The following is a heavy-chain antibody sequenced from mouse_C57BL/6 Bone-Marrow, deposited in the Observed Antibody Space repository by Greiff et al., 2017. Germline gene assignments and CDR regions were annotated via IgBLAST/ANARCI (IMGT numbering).Heavy chain of an antibody. Sequence: QVQLQQPGAELVKPGASVKLSCKASGYTFTNYWMHWVKQRPGQGLEWIGVIDPSDSYTNYNQKFKGKATLTVDTSSSTAYMQLSSLTSEDSAVYYCAGLNWAWFAYWGQGTLVTVSA. J-gene: IGHJ3*01. D-gene: IGHD4-1*01. CDR2: IDPSDSYT. CDR1: GYTFTNYW. V-gene: IGHV1-59*01. CDR3: AGLNWAWFAY.